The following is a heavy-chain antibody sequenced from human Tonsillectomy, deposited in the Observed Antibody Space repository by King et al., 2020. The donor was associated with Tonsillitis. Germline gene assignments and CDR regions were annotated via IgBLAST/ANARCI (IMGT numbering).Heavy chain of an antibody. Sequence: VQLVESGGGVVQPGRSLRLSCAASGFTSSTFDMHWVRQAPGKGLEWVAVISYDGSNKYYVDSVKGRFTISRDNPKNTVYLQMNSLRAEDTAVYFCAKDLIDYYDSSGYLDYWGQGTLVTVSS. D-gene: IGHD3-22*01. CDR3: AKDLIDYYDSSGYLDY. V-gene: IGHV3-30*18. CDR2: ISYDGSNK. CDR1: GFTSSTFD. J-gene: IGHJ4*02.